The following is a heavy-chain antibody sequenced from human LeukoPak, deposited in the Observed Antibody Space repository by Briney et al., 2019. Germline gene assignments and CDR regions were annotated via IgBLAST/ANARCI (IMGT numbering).Heavy chain of an antibody. V-gene: IGHV3-11*01. CDR1: GFTFSDYY. CDR2: ISSSGSTI. J-gene: IGHJ4*02. Sequence: GGSLRLSCAASGFTFSDYYMSWIRQAPGKGLEWVSYISSSGSTIYYADSVKGRFTISRDNAKNSLYLQMNSLRAEDTAVYYCATYPRTMIAQWGYWGQGTLVTVSS. CDR3: ATYPRTMIAQWGY. D-gene: IGHD3-22*01.